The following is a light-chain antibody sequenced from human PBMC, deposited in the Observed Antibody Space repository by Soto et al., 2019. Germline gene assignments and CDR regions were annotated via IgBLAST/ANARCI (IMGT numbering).Light chain of an antibody. V-gene: IGLV1-40*01. CDR3: PYYDSSLDTLV. Sequence: QSVLSLPPSVSGAPGQRVPISCTWSSSNIGAEYDVHWYQQLPGTAPKRLIYGDNNRPSGVPDRFSGSKSGTSASLAITGLQPEDEADYYCPYYDSSLDTLVLGTGTRSTDL. J-gene: IGLJ1*01. CDR2: GDN. CDR1: SSNIGAEYD.